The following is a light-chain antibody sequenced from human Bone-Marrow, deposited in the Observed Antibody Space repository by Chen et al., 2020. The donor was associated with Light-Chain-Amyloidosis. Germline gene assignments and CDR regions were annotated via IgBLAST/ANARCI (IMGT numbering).Light chain of an antibody. Sequence: NFMLTQPHSVSESPGKTVIISCTRSSGSIATNYVQWYQPRPGSSPTTVIYEDDQRPSGVPDRCSGAIDRSSNSASLTISGLKTEDEADYYCQSYQGSSQGVFGGGTKLTVL. V-gene: IGLV6-57*01. CDR3: QSYQGSSQGV. CDR1: SGSIATNY. J-gene: IGLJ3*02. CDR2: EDD.